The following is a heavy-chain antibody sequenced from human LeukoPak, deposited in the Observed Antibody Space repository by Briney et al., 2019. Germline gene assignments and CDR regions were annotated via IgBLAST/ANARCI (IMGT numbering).Heavy chain of an antibody. V-gene: IGHV4-59*01. CDR1: GGSISSYY. J-gene: IGHJ4*02. D-gene: IGHD3-9*01. CDR3: ARVWEDYDILTGLKYYFDY. Sequence: PSETLSLTCTVSGGSISSYYWSWIRQPPGKGLEWMGYLYYSGSTNYNPSLKSRVTISVDTSKNQFSLKLSSVTAADTAVYYCARVWEDYDILTGLKYYFDYWGQGTLVTVSS. CDR2: LYYSGST.